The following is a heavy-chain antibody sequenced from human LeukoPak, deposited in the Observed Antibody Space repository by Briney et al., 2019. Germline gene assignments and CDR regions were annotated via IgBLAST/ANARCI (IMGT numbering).Heavy chain of an antibody. V-gene: IGHV3-7*01. CDR1: GFTFSSYW. J-gene: IGHJ4*02. D-gene: IGHD1-26*01. Sequence: TGGSLRLSCAASGFTFSSYWTSWVRQAPAKGLEWVANIKQDGSEKYYVDSVKGRFTISRDNAKNSLYLQMNSLRAEDTAVYYCARERIRGSYSDYWGQGTLVTVSS. CDR3: ARERIRGSYSDY. CDR2: IKQDGSEK.